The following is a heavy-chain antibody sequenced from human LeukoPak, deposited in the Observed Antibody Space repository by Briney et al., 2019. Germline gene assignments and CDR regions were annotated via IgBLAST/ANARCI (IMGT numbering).Heavy chain of an antibody. CDR2: IKQDGSEK. CDR3: ARDSPYGDYALASDP. CDR1: GFTFSSYW. V-gene: IGHV3-7*01. Sequence: GGPLRLSCAAPGFTFSSYWMGWVGQAPGKGLEWVANIKQDGSEKYYVDSVKGRFTISRDNAKNSLYLQMNSLRAEDTAVYYCARDSPYGDYALASDPWGQGTLVTVSS. D-gene: IGHD4-17*01. J-gene: IGHJ5*02.